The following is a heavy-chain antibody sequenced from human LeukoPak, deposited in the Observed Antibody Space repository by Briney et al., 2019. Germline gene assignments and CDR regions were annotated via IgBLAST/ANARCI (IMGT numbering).Heavy chain of an antibody. J-gene: IGHJ6*02. CDR2: IIPVLDVS. D-gene: IGHD3-10*01. CDR3: ARDRGVREYGMDV. V-gene: IGHV1-69*04. Sequence: SVKVSCKASGGTFSNYVITWVRQAPGQGLEWMGRIIPVLDVSNFAQKFQGRVTITADRSTNTAHMELSRLESGDTAVYYCARDRGVREYGMDVWGQGTTVTVSS. CDR1: GGTFSNYV.